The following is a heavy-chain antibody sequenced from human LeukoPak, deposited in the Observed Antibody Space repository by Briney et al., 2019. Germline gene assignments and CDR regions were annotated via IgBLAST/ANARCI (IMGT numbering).Heavy chain of an antibody. D-gene: IGHD1-1*01. J-gene: IGHJ6*03. CDR3: ARVRTGDWNDDRAYYYYYYMDV. CDR2: IYYSGST. V-gene: IGHV4-59*11. CDR1: GGSIGSHY. Sequence: SETLSLTCTVSGGSIGSHYWSWIRQPPGKGLEGIGYIYYSGSTNYNPSLKSRVTITVDTSKNQFSLKLSSVTAADTAVCYCARVRTGDWNDDRAYYYYYYMDVWGKGTTVTVSS.